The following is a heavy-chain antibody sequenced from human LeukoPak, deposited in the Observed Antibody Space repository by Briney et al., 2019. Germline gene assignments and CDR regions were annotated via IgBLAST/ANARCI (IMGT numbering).Heavy chain of an antibody. CDR2: IFASGST. CDR3: ARGAGYSREVNYYHYMDV. V-gene: IGHV4-4*07. Sequence: SETLSLTCTVSGGSISTNYWSWIRQPAGKGLEWIERIFASGSTNYNPSLKSQVTMSVDTSKNQFSLKLTSVTAADTAVYYCARGAGYSREVNYYHYMDVWGKGTTVTVSS. J-gene: IGHJ6*03. CDR1: GGSISTNY. D-gene: IGHD5-12*01.